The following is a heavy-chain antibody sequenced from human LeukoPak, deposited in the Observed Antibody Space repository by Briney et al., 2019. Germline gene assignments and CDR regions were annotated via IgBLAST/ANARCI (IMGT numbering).Heavy chain of an antibody. V-gene: IGHV4-38-2*01. CDR2: VFRDGSA. Sequence: SETLSLTCAVSGFSISSGYYWGWLRQPPGKGLVLIGSVFRDGSAFYNPSLKSRVSLSVDTSTMKFSLRLTSVTAADTAVYYCARLTYSFTGSGYHYFDHWGKGALVSVSS. D-gene: IGHD3-22*01. CDR1: GFSISSGYY. CDR3: ARLTYSFTGSGYHYFDH. J-gene: IGHJ4*02.